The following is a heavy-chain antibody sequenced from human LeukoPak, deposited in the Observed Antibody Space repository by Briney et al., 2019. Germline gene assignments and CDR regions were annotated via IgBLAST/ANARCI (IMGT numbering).Heavy chain of an antibody. CDR2: ISGSGGST. Sequence: GGSLRLSCAASGFTFSSYAMSWVREAPGKGLEWVSAISGSGGSTYYADSVKGRFTISRDNSKNTLYLQMNSLRAEDTAVYYCATNYVRLGFDYWGQGTLVTVSS. CDR3: ATNYVRLGFDY. D-gene: IGHD1-7*01. V-gene: IGHV3-23*01. J-gene: IGHJ4*02. CDR1: GFTFSSYA.